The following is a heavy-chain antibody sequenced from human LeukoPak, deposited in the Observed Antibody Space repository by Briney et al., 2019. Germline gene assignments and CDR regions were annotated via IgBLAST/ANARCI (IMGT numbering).Heavy chain of an antibody. Sequence: SVKVSCKASGGTVSSYAISWVRQAPGQGLEWMGRIIPIFGTANYAQKFQGRVTITADKSTSTDYMELSSPRPEDTAVYYCARDWGVGGYSYGNAFDIWGQGTMVTVSS. CDR1: GGTVSSYA. CDR3: ARDWGVGGYSYGNAFDI. V-gene: IGHV1-69*06. CDR2: IIPIFGTA. J-gene: IGHJ3*02. D-gene: IGHD5-18*01.